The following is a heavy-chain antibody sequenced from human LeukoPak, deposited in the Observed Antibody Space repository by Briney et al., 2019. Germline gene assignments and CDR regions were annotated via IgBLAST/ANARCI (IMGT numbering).Heavy chain of an antibody. Sequence: PGGSLRLSCAASGFTFSTYAMHWVRQAPGKGLEWVATISSDETKKYYTDSVKGRFTISRDNSKNTLFLQMISLRAEDTAVYYCARPGSGLYVFYFEYCLQGTLVTVCS. CDR3: ARPGSGLYVFYFEY. CDR1: GFTFSTYA. V-gene: IGHV3-30-3*01. CDR2: ISSDETKK. J-gene: IGHJ4*02. D-gene: IGHD6-19*01.